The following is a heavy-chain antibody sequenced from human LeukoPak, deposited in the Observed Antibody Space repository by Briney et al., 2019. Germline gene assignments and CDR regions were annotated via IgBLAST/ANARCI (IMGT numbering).Heavy chain of an antibody. CDR1: GGSISSSSYY. CDR3: ARFVREQSGYNYYYYYYMDV. CDR2: IYYSGST. Sequence: SETLSLTCTVSGGSISSSSYYWGWIRQPPGKGLEWIGSIYYSGSTYYNPSLKSRVTISVDTSKNQFSLKLSSVTAADTAVYYCARFVREQSGYNYYYYYYMDVWGKGTTVTVSS. J-gene: IGHJ6*03. V-gene: IGHV4-39*07. D-gene: IGHD5-12*01.